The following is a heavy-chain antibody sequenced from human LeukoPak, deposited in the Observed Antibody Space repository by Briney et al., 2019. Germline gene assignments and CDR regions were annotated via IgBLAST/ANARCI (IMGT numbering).Heavy chain of an antibody. D-gene: IGHD3-22*01. V-gene: IGHV3-30-3*01. CDR1: GFPFSSYS. J-gene: IGHJ2*01. CDR3: ARDLGRSGIGVVIYWYFDL. Sequence: GGSLRLSCAAPGFPFSSYSIHWVRQAPGKGLEWVAVISYDGSIKYYADSVKGRFTISRDNSKNTLLLQLNSLKAEDTAVYYCARDLGRSGIGVVIYWYFDLWGRGTLVTVSS. CDR2: ISYDGSIK.